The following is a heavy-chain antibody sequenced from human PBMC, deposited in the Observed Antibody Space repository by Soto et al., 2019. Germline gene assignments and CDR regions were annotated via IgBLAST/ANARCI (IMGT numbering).Heavy chain of an antibody. J-gene: IGHJ6*02. CDR1: GGSFSGYY. CDR2: INHSGST. V-gene: IGHV4-34*01. Sequence: PSETLSLTCAVYGGSFSGYYWSWIRQPPGKGLEWIGEINHSGSTNYNPSLKSRVTISVDTSKNQFSLKLSSVTAADTAVYYCASGGYYYYYGMDVWGQGTTVTVSS. CDR3: ASGGYYYYYGMDV.